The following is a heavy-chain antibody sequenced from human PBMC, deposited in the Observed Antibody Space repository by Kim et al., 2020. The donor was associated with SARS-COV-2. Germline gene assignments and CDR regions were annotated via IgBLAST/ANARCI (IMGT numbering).Heavy chain of an antibody. CDR3: ARFGSGSYYWAVDY. V-gene: IGHV4-30-2*05. J-gene: IGHJ4*02. Sequence: PALKSRVTISVDTSKNQFSRKLSSVTAADTAVYYCARFGSGSYYWAVDYWGQGTLVTVSS. D-gene: IGHD3-10*01.